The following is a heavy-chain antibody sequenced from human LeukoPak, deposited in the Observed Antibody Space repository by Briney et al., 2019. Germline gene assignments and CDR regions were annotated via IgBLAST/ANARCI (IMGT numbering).Heavy chain of an antibody. V-gene: IGHV3-74*01. J-gene: IGHJ3*02. D-gene: IGHD4-17*01. Sequence: GGSLRLSCTASRFIFSTYWMHWVRQAPGKGLVWVSSIHTSGTHTRYADSVKGRFTISRDNAKNTPYLQMDSLRAEDTGVYYCVSLTTATGESAFDIWGQGTMVTVSS. CDR1: RFIFSTYW. CDR3: VSLTTATGESAFDI. CDR2: IHTSGTHT.